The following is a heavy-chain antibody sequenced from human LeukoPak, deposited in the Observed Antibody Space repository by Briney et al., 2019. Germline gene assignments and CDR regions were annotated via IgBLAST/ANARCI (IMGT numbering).Heavy chain of an antibody. CDR1: GFTFGGYA. J-gene: IGHJ3*02. Sequence: GGSLRLSCAASGFTFGGYAMHWVRQAPGKGLEWVSVTSYDEGNKYYADSVKGRFTIFRDNSKNTLYLQMNSLRAEDTAVYYCARTGTDAFDIWGQGTMVTVSS. CDR2: TSYDEGNK. D-gene: IGHD1/OR15-1a*01. CDR3: ARTGTDAFDI. V-gene: IGHV3-30-3*01.